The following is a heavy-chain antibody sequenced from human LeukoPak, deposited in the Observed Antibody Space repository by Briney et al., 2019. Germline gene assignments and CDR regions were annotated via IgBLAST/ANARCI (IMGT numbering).Heavy chain of an antibody. CDR2: ISSSGSTI. Sequence: GGSLRLSCAASGFTFSSYEMNWVRQATGKGLEWVSYISSSGSTIYHADSVKGRFTISRDNAKNSLYLQMNSLRAEDTAVYYCAAIAVAGRDTDYWGQGTLVTVSS. CDR3: AAIAVAGRDTDY. V-gene: IGHV3-48*03. CDR1: GFTFSSYE. J-gene: IGHJ4*02. D-gene: IGHD6-19*01.